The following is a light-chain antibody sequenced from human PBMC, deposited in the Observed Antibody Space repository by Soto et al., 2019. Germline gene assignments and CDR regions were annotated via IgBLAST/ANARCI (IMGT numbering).Light chain of an antibody. CDR1: SSDVGGYNY. CDR3: SSYTSSSTLWV. J-gene: IGLJ3*02. CDR2: EVS. Sequence: QSDLTQPASVSGSPGQSITISCTGTSSDVGGYNYVSWYQQHPGKAPKLMIYEVSNRPSGVSNRFSGSKSGNTASLTISGLQAEDEADYYCSSYTSSSTLWVFGGGTKVTVL. V-gene: IGLV2-14*01.